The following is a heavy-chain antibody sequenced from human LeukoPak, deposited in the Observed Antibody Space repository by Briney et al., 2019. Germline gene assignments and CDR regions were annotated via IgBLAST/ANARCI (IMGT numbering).Heavy chain of an antibody. D-gene: IGHD1-7*01. CDR3: ARDNNWNYPDY. Sequence: PGGSLRLSCAASGFTFSSYGMHWVRQAPGKGLVWVSRLSSDGGTTRYADSVKGRFTISRDNAKNTLFLQMDSLRAEDTAVYYCARDNNWNYPDYWGQGTLVTVPS. CDR1: GFTFSSYG. J-gene: IGHJ4*02. CDR2: LSSDGGTT. V-gene: IGHV3-74*01.